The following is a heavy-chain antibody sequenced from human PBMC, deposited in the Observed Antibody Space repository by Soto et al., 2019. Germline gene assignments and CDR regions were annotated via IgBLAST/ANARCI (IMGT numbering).Heavy chain of an antibody. D-gene: IGHD3-22*01. Sequence: SVKVSCKASGGTFSSYAISWVRQAPGQGLEWMGGIISIFGTANYAQKFQGRVTITADESTSTAYMELSSLRSEDTAVYYCARGRGYYDSSGYRFYYFDYWGQGTLVTVSS. CDR2: IISIFGTA. CDR3: ARGRGYYDSSGYRFYYFDY. V-gene: IGHV1-69*13. J-gene: IGHJ4*02. CDR1: GGTFSSYA.